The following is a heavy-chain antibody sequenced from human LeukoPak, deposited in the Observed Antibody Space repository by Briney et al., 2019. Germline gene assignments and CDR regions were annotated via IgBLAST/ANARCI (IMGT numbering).Heavy chain of an antibody. CDR2: IIPILGIA. CDR3: ASSGRTMNWFDP. Sequence: SVKVSCKASGGTFSSYTIGWVRQAPGQGLEWMGRIIPILGIANYAQKFQGRVTITADKSTSTAYMELSSLRSEDTAVYYCASSGRTMNWFDPWGQGTLVTVSS. J-gene: IGHJ5*02. CDR1: GGTFSSYT. V-gene: IGHV1-69*02. D-gene: IGHD3-10*01.